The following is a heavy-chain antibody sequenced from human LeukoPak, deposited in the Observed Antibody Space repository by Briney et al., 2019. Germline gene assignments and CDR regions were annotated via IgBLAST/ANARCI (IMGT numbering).Heavy chain of an antibody. V-gene: IGHV3-7*01. CDR2: IKQDGSER. CDR1: GFTFSGFS. J-gene: IGHJ4*02. Sequence: PGGSLRLSCAASGFTFSGFSMSWVRQSPTKGLEWVANIKQDGSERYYVGSVKGRFTISRDNAKNSLSLQMNNLRVEDTAVYYCARDQDWDLQSLRYFHYWGQGTLVTVSS. D-gene: IGHD1-7*01. CDR3: ARDQDWDLQSLRYFHY.